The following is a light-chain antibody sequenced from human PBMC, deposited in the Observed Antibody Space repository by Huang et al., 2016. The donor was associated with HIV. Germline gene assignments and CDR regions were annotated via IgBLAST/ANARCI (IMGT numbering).Light chain of an antibody. J-gene: IGKJ4*01. V-gene: IGKV3-11*01. CDR2: VAS. Sequence: EIVLTQSPATLSLSPGERATLSCRASQSVSRYLAWYQQKPGQAPRLLIYVASNRSTVIPARFSGSGSVTDFTLTISILEPEDFAVYYCQQRSNWPPLTFGGGTKVEIK. CDR3: QQRSNWPPLT. CDR1: QSVSRY.